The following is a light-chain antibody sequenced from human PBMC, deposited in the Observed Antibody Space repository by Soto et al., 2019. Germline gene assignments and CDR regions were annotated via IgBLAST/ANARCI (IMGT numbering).Light chain of an antibody. V-gene: IGKV1-6*01. CDR3: LQDHTYPRT. CDR2: AAS. J-gene: IGKJ1*01. Sequence: AIQMTQSPSSLSASVGDRVTITCRASQDIKNELGWYQQKPGKAPNVLIYAASTLLSGVPSRFSGAGSGTDFTLTISSLQPEDFATYYCLQDHTYPRTFGQGTRVEIK. CDR1: QDIKNE.